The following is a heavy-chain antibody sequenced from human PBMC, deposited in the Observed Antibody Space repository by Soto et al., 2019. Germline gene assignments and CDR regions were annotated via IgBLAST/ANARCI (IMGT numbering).Heavy chain of an antibody. CDR1: EFTFSTYA. J-gene: IGHJ4*02. V-gene: IGHV3-23*01. CDR2: ISGSGGST. Sequence: VGSLRLSCAASEFTFSTYAMSWVRQAPGKGLEWVSAISGSGGSTYYADSVKGRFTISRDTSKNTLYLQMNSLRAEDTALYYCAKSYSSNWYDYFDYWGQGTLVTVSS. D-gene: IGHD6-13*01. CDR3: AKSYSSNWYDYFDY.